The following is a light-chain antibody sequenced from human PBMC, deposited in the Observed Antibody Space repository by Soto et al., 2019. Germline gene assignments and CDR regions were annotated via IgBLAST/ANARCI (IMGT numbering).Light chain of an antibody. CDR2: GAS. V-gene: IGKV3-11*01. J-gene: IGKJ4*01. CDR1: QSVSTY. Sequence: EIVLTQSPATLSLSPGERATLSCRASQSVSTYLAWYQQKPGQAHRLLIFGASNRATGIPARFSGSGSGTDFTLTISSLEPEEFAVYDCQQRSNWPPLTFGGGTKVEIK. CDR3: QQRSNWPPLT.